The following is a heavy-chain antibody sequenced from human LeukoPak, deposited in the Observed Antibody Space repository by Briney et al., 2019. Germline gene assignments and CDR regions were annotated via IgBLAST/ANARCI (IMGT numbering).Heavy chain of an antibody. J-gene: IGHJ5*02. Sequence: SETLSLTCTVSGGSISSYYWSWIRQPPGKGLEWIGYIYYSGSTNYNPSLKSRVTISVDTSKNQFSLKLSSVTAADTAVYYCASGPQYSASWYPRWFDPLGQVTLVTDYS. CDR3: ASGPQYSASWYPRWFDP. V-gene: IGHV4-59*01. D-gene: IGHD6-13*01. CDR1: GGSISSYY. CDR2: IYYSGST.